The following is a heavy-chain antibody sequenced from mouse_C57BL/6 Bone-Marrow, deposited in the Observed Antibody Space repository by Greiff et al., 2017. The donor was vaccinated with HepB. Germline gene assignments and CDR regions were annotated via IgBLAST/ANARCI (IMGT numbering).Heavy chain of an antibody. Sequence: EVQLQESGAELVRPGDSVKLSCTASGFNIKDDYMHWVKQRPEQGLEWIGWIDPENGDTEYASKFQGKATITADTSSNTAYLQLSSLTSEDTAVYYCTFDGNYPYVDYWGQGTTLTVSS. V-gene: IGHV14-4*01. J-gene: IGHJ2*01. CDR2: IDPENGDT. D-gene: IGHD2-1*01. CDR3: TFDGNYPYVDY. CDR1: GFNIKDDY.